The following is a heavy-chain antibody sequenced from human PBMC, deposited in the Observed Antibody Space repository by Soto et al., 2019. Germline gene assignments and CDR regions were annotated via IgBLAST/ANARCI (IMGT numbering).Heavy chain of an antibody. D-gene: IGHD2-15*01. Sequence: EVQLLESGGGLVEPGGSLRLSCAASGFTFRSYAMTWVRQAPGKGLEWVSYTGGGGVSTYYADSVKGRFTSSRDDSKNTLYLQMTSLRAEDTGLYYCAKIVGGGSHHDAFDIWGQGTMVTVSS. J-gene: IGHJ3*02. V-gene: IGHV3-23*01. CDR2: TGGGGVST. CDR1: GFTFRSYA. CDR3: AKIVGGGSHHDAFDI.